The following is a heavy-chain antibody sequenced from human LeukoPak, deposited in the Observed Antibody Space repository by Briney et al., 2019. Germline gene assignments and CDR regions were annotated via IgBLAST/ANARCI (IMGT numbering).Heavy chain of an antibody. Sequence: GVSLRLSCTVSGFIVSRSDIAWVRQSPGKGRQWVSVLYTDGKTYSEDSMKRRFTISRDNSKNTLNLQINNTGDDATAVYCCARAVAGRYFDYWGQGILVTVSS. V-gene: IGHV3-53*01. CDR3: ARAVAGRYFDY. J-gene: IGHJ4*02. CDR2: LYTDGKT. D-gene: IGHD6-19*01. CDR1: GFIVSRSD.